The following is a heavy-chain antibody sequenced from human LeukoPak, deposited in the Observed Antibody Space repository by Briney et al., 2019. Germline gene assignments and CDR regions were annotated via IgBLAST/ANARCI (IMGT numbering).Heavy chain of an antibody. D-gene: IGHD1-26*01. V-gene: IGHV3-74*01. J-gene: IGHJ6*03. CDR3: ARVSSGSYSGYYCYYMDV. CDR1: GFTFSNYW. Sequence: GGSLRLFCAASGFTFSNYWMHWVRQAPGKGLEWVSRINSDGSSTSYADSVKGRFTISRDNAKNTLYLQMNSLRAEDTAVYYCARVSSGSYSGYYCYYMDVWGKGTTVTVYS. CDR2: INSDGSST.